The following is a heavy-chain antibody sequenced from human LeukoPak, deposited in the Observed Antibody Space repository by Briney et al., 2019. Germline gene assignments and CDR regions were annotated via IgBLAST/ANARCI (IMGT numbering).Heavy chain of an antibody. D-gene: IGHD3-22*01. CDR3: ARMPSSDRRSFDI. CDR2: IDWDDDK. J-gene: IGHJ3*02. V-gene: IGHV2-70*11. CDR1: GFSLSTSGMC. Sequence: RESGPALVXPTQTLTLTCTFSGFSLSTSGMCVSWIRQPPGKALEWLARIDWDDDKYYSTSLKTRLTISKDTSKNQVVLTMTNMDPVDTARYYCARMPSSDRRSFDIWGQGTMVTVSS.